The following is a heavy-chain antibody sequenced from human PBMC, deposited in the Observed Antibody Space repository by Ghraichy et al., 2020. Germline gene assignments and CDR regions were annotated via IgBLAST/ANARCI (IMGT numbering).Heavy chain of an antibody. CDR3: ARDQEQWLENCFDY. CDR2: ISSSGSYI. V-gene: IGHV3-21*01. Sequence: GSLRLSCAASGFTFSPYSMNWVRQAPGKGLEWVSSISSSGSYISYADSVKGRFTISRDNAKNSLYLQMNSLRVEDTAVYYCARDQEQWLENCFDYWGQGTLVTVSS. D-gene: IGHD6-19*01. J-gene: IGHJ4*02. CDR1: GFTFSPYS.